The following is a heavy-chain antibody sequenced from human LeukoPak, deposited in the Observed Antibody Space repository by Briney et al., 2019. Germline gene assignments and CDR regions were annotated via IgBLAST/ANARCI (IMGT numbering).Heavy chain of an antibody. CDR2: IYCGGTT. CDR3: ARHGGTLDYFDS. Sequence: SETLSLTCSVSNGSISSYYWSWIRQSPGKGLEWIGYIYCGGTTTYNPSLKRRVTISVDSPKNHFSLRLTSLTAADTALYYCARHGGTLDYFDSWGPGSLVIVSS. CDR1: NGSISSYY. J-gene: IGHJ4*02. D-gene: IGHD1-26*01. V-gene: IGHV4-59*08.